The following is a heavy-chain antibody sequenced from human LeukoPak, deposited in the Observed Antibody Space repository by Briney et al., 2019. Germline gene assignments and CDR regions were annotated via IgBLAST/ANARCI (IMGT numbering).Heavy chain of an antibody. J-gene: IGHJ3*02. CDR1: GYSISSGYY. Sequence: SETLSLTCAVSGYSISSGYYWGWIRQPPGKGLEWIGRIYHIGSTYYTPSLKSRVTISVDTSKNKFSLNLSSVPAPDPAVYYCARGFSQWYRRRNGAFDIWGQGTMVTVSS. D-gene: IGHD6-19*01. V-gene: IGHV4-38-2*01. CDR2: IYHIGST. CDR3: ARGFSQWYRRRNGAFDI.